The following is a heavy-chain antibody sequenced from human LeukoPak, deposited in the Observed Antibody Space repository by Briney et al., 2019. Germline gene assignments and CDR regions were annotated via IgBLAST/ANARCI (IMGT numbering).Heavy chain of an antibody. CDR3: ATSYDYKAAPFDL. CDR2: INTNGRT. J-gene: IGHJ4*02. Sequence: PSETLSLTCAVSGGSIRDYQWGWIRQPPGKGLEWIGHINTNGRTDYNPSLRSRLTFSVDTSRDQFSLKLSSVTAADTAMYYCATSYDYKAAPFDLWGQGTLVTVSS. CDR1: GGSIRDYQ. D-gene: IGHD5-12*01. V-gene: IGHV4-4*09.